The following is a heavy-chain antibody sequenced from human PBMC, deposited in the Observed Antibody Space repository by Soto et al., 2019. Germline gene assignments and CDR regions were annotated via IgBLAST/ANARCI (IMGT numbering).Heavy chain of an antibody. J-gene: IGHJ5*01. CDR3: ARDPGGARGFDF. Sequence: GPGVQKPGASVKVSCKASGYPFTVFGISWVRQAPGQGLEWMGWMSPYNGHTNYAQKLQGRVTMTPDTSTSTAYMELRSLRSDDTAVYYCARDPGGARGFDFWGQGTLVTVSS. CDR2: MSPYNGHT. V-gene: IGHV1-18*01. D-gene: IGHD3-10*01. CDR1: GYPFTVFG.